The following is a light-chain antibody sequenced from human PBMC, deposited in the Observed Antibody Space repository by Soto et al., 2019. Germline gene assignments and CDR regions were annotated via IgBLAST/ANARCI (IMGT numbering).Light chain of an antibody. J-gene: IGKJ1*01. Sequence: DLQMTQSPSSLSPSVGDRVAITCRASQNISSNLNWYQQTLGKAPKLLMYATSSLQSGAPSRFSGSGSGTDFTLTISCLQPEDFATYYCQQSYSTPWTFGQGTKVEIK. CDR3: QQSYSTPWT. CDR1: QNISSN. CDR2: ATS. V-gene: IGKV1-39*01.